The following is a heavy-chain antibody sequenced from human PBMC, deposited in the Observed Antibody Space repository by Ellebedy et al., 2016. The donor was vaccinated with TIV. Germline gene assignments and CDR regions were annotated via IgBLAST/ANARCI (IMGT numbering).Heavy chain of an antibody. D-gene: IGHD3-10*01. Sequence: GGSLRLSXAASGFTFKSYTMNWVRQAPGKGLEWVSSISPGSTYIYYADSVKGRFTISRDNAKNSVYLQMNSLLAEDTAVYYCARDASGSYYAEFVWFDPWGQGTLVTVSS. J-gene: IGHJ5*02. CDR2: ISPGSTYI. V-gene: IGHV3-21*01. CDR1: GFTFKSYT. CDR3: ARDASGSYYAEFVWFDP.